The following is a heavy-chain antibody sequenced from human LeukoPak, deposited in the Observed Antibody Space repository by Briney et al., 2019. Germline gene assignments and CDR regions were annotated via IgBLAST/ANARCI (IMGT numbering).Heavy chain of an antibody. D-gene: IGHD4-11*01. CDR1: GFSVTTNY. Sequence: GVSLRLSCAASGFSVTTNYMSWVRQAPGEGLEWVSVISRGANTYYADSVKGRFTISRDSSTNTVYLQMDSLRAEDTAVYFCVKEAPGTTIYYWGQGTLVTVSS. V-gene: IGHV3-66*01. CDR2: ISRGANT. CDR3: VKEAPGTTIYY. J-gene: IGHJ4*02.